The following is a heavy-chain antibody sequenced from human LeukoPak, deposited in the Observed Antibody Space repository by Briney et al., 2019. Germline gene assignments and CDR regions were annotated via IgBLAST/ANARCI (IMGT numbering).Heavy chain of an antibody. CDR2: IYYSGST. V-gene: IGHV4-59*08. CDR3: ASGPDDSSGSDDYYLDY. CDR1: GGSISSYY. J-gene: IGHJ4*02. D-gene: IGHD3-22*01. Sequence: SETLSLTCTVSGGSISSYYWSWIRQPPGKGLEWIGYIYYSGSTNYNPSLKSRVTISVDTSKNQFSLKLSSVTAADTAVYYCASGPDDSSGSDDYYLDYWGQGTLVTVSS.